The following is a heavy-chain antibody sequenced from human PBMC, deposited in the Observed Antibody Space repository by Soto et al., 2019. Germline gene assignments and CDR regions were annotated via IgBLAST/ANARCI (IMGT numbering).Heavy chain of an antibody. CDR1: GFTVSSNY. V-gene: IGHV3-53*04. Sequence: EVQLVESGGGLVQPGGSLRLSCAASGFTVSSNYMSWVRQAPGKGLEWVSVIYSGGSTYYADSVKGRFTISRHNSKNTLYLQMNSLRAEDTAVYYCARGEHSSSWPIFDYWGQGTLVTVSS. J-gene: IGHJ4*02. CDR3: ARGEHSSSWPIFDY. D-gene: IGHD6-13*01. CDR2: IYSGGST.